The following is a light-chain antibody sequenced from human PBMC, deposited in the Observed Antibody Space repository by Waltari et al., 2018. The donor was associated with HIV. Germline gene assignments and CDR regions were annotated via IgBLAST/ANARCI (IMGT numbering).Light chain of an antibody. J-gene: IGLJ3*02. CDR2: ANT. CDR1: RSNIGAASD. Sequence: QSVLTQPPSVSGAPGQTVTISCTGSRSNIGAASDVHGYQQVPGTAPKLLIYANTNRPSGVPDRFSGSKSGTSASLAISGLQTEDEADYYCQSYVSSVNVVFGGGTRVTVL. CDR3: QSYVSSVNVV. V-gene: IGLV1-40*01.